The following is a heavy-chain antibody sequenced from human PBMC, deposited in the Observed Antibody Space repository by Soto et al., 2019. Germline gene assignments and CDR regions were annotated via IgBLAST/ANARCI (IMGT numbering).Heavy chain of an antibody. CDR1: GFIFSNYA. V-gene: IGHV3-23*01. Sequence: EVHLLQSGGGLVQPGGSLRLSCAASGFIFSNYAMNWVRQAPGKGLEWVSIVTSRGDTTYYADSVKGRFTISRDNSKKTLYLQVISLTAEDTAVYYCAKDRLGGGLDYWGQGTLVSVSS. CDR2: VTSRGDTT. CDR3: AKDRLGGGLDY. J-gene: IGHJ4*02. D-gene: IGHD3-16*01.